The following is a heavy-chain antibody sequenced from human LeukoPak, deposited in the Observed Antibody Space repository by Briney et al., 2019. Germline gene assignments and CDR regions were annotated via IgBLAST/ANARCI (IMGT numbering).Heavy chain of an antibody. Sequence: PGGSLRLSCAASGFTFSSYSINWVRQAPGKGLEWVSYISSSSSTIYYADSVKGRFTISRDNAKNSLYLQMNSLRAEDTAVYYCARWNSGYDSYGYNWHMDVWGKGTTVTVSS. CDR2: ISSSSSTI. V-gene: IGHV3-48*01. D-gene: IGHD5-12*01. CDR1: GFTFSSYS. CDR3: ARWNSGYDSYGYNWHMDV. J-gene: IGHJ6*03.